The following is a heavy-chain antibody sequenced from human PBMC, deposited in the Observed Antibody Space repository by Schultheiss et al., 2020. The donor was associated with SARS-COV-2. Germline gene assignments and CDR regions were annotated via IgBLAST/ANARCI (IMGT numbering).Heavy chain of an antibody. J-gene: IGHJ4*02. Sequence: ASVKVSCKASGYTFTSYGISWVRQAPGQGLEWMGWINPNSGGTNYAQKFQGRVTMTRDTSISTAYMELSRLRSDDTAVYYCAKHGADYGDYGLDYWGQGTLVTVSS. CDR3: AKHGADYGDYGLDY. CDR2: INPNSGGT. V-gene: IGHV1-2*02. D-gene: IGHD4-17*01. CDR1: GYTFTSYG.